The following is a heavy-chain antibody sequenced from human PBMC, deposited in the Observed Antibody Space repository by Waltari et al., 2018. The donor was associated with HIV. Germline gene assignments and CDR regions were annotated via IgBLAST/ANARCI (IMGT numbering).Heavy chain of an antibody. J-gene: IGHJ4*02. Sequence: QVQLVQSGAEVKKPGASVKVSCKASGYTFTSYAMHWVRQAPGQRLEWMGWINAGNGNTKYSQKFQGRVTITRDTSASTAYMELSSLRSEDTAVYYCAREGGIRGGYIVYWGQGTLVTVSS. V-gene: IGHV1-3*01. CDR3: AREGGIRGGYIVY. CDR2: INAGNGNT. CDR1: GYTFTSYA. D-gene: IGHD6-25*01.